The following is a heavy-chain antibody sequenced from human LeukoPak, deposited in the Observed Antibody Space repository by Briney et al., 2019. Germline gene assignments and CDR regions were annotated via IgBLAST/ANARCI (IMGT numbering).Heavy chain of an antibody. V-gene: IGHV1-69*02. CDR3: ARRPLGMAYYYYYGMDV. Sequence: ASVKVSCKASGGTLRRHTITWVRQAPGQGLEWMGRIIPMMGIANYAQKFQGRVTMTTDTSTSTAYMELRSLRSDDTAVYYCARRPLGMAYYYYYGMDVWGQGTTVTVSS. CDR1: GGTLRRHT. J-gene: IGHJ6*02. CDR2: IIPMMGIA. D-gene: IGHD7-27*01.